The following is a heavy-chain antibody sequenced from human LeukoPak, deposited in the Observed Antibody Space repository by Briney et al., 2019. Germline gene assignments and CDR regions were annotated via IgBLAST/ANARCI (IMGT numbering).Heavy chain of an antibody. CDR3: TGGTYLFDY. J-gene: IGHJ4*02. CDR2: IRSKTDGETT. V-gene: IGHV3-15*01. Sequence: GGSLRLSCAASGFTFSNAWMNWVRQAPGKGLEWVGRIRSKTDGETTDYAAPVKGRSTISRDDSKNTLYLQMNSLKTEDTAVYYCTGGTYLFDYWGQGTLVTVSS. CDR1: GFTFSNAW.